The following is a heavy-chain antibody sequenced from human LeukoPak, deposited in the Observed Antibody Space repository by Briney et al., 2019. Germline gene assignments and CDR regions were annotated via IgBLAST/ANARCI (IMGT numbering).Heavy chain of an antibody. D-gene: IGHD3-22*01. V-gene: IGHV3-7*01. J-gene: IGHJ4*02. CDR1: GFTFSSYW. CDR3: ARGPIYYDSSGYYFDY. Sequence: HSGGSLRLSCAASGFTFSSYWMSWVRQAPGKGLEWVANIKQDGSEKYYVDSVKGRFTISRDNAKNSLYLQMNSLRAEDTAVYYCARGPIYYDSSGYYFDYWGQGTLVTVSS. CDR2: IKQDGSEK.